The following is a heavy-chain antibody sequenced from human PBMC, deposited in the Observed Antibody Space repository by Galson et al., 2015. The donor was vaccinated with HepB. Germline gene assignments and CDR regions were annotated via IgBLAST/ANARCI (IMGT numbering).Heavy chain of an antibody. CDR3: ARAGLAVAGQNWFDP. D-gene: IGHD6-19*01. CDR2: IKQDGSEK. J-gene: IGHJ5*02. CDR1: GFTFSSYW. Sequence: SLRLSCAASGFTFSSYWMSWVRQAPGKGLEWVANIKQDGSEKYYVDSVKGRFTISRDNAKNSLYLQMNSLRAEDTAVYYCARAGLAVAGQNWFDPWGQGTLVTVSS. V-gene: IGHV3-7*01.